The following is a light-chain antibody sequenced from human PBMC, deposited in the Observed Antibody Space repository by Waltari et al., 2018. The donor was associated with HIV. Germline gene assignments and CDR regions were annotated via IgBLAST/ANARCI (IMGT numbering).Light chain of an antibody. V-gene: IGKV1-12*01. Sequence: IQMTQYPSSVSASIGARVTITCRASQGVSTWLAWYQQKPGKAPKLLIYAASTLQSGVPSRFSGSGSGTDFTLTITSLQPEDFATYYCQQTNSFPRTFGQGTRVDIK. CDR2: AAS. CDR3: QQTNSFPRT. CDR1: QGVSTW. J-gene: IGKJ1*01.